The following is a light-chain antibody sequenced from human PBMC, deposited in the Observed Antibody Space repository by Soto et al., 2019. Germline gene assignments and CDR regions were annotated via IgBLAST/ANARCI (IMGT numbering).Light chain of an antibody. CDR3: QQYSTYPLT. Sequence: DIQMTQSPSTLSASVGDRVTITCRASQSISTLLAWYQQKPGRAPTLLIYKASTLESGVPSRFSGSESGTDFTLTISSLRPDDFATYYCQQYSTYPLTFGQGTRLEIK. CDR2: KAS. V-gene: IGKV1-5*03. CDR1: QSISTL. J-gene: IGKJ5*01.